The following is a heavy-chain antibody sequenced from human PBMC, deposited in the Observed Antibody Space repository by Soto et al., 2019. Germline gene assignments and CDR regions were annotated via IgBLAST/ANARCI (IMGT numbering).Heavy chain of an antibody. CDR2: IYSEGTT. Sequence: GGSLSLSCAVSGITVSSIYMTWVRQAPGKGLEWVSVIYSEGTTYYADSVKGRFTISRDNSKNTLYLQMNSLRAEDTAVYYCARDPLGYSYGLYYNYGMDVWRQGTTVTVS. CDR1: GITVSSIY. J-gene: IGHJ6*02. CDR3: ARDPLGYSYGLYYNYGMDV. D-gene: IGHD5-18*01. V-gene: IGHV3-53*01.